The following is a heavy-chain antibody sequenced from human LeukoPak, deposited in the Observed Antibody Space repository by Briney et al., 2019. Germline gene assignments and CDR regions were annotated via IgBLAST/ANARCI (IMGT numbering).Heavy chain of an antibody. V-gene: IGHV4-39*01. CDR3: ARLNSGYEDYYFDD. CDR1: GGPLTRSLSY. J-gene: IGHJ4*02. Sequence: SETLSLTCTVSGGPLTRSLSYWGWIRRPPGKGLEWIGNIYYTGSTDYSPSFESRAAMSVDTSKNQFSLQLRSVTAAGTAVYYCARLNSGYEDYYFDDWGQGTLVTASS. CDR2: IYYTGST. D-gene: IGHD5-12*01.